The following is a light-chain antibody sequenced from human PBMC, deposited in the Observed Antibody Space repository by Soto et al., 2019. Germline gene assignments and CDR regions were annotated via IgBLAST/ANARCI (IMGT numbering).Light chain of an antibody. Sequence: EIVMTQSPGTLSVSPGERATLSCRASQSVSSNVAWYQQKPGQAPRLLIYGASTRATGIPARFSGSGSGTEFTLTISSLQSEDVAVYYCQQYNYWPPLTFGGVTKVEI. V-gene: IGKV3-15*01. J-gene: IGKJ4*01. CDR2: GAS. CDR1: QSVSSN. CDR3: QQYNYWPPLT.